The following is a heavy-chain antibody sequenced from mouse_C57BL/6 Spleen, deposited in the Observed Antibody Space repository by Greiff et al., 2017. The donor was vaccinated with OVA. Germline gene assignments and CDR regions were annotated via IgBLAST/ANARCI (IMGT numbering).Heavy chain of an antibody. J-gene: IGHJ3*01. Sequence: VKLMESGPELVKPGASVKISCKASGYAFSSSWMNWVKQRPGQGLEWIGRIYPGDGDTNYNGKFKGKATLTVDKSSSTAYMQLSSLTSEDSAVYFCARSWFAYWGQGTLVTVSA. CDR2: IYPGDGDT. CDR1: GYAFSSSW. CDR3: ARSWFAY. V-gene: IGHV1-82*01.